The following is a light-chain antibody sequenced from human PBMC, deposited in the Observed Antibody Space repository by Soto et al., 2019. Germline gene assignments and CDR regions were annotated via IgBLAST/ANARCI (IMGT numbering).Light chain of an antibody. Sequence: DIPMTQSPSTLSASVGDGVSITCRASQSLGSDLAWYQQKPGKAPKLLIYKATNLQRGVPSRFSGSGSGTDFSLTISSLQPEDSATYYCQQYNDFQYTFGQGTKVEI. CDR2: KAT. J-gene: IGKJ2*01. CDR3: QQYNDFQYT. V-gene: IGKV1-5*03. CDR1: QSLGSD.